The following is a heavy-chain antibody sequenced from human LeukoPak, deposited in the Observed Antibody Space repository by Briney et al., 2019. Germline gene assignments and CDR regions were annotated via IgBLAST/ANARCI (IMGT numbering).Heavy chain of an antibody. CDR3: AKNEKVGYSSGCGFDY. CDR1: GFTFSSYA. D-gene: IGHD6-19*01. CDR2: ISGSGGST. V-gene: IGHV3-23*01. Sequence: AGGSLRLSCAASGFTFSSYAMSWVRQAPGKGLEWVSAISGSGGSTYYADSVKGRFTISRDNSKNTLYLQMNSLRAEDTAVYYCAKNEKVGYSSGCGFDYWGQGTLVTVSS. J-gene: IGHJ4*02.